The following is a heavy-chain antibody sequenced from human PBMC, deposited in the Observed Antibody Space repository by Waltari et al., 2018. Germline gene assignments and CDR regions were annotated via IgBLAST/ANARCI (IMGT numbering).Heavy chain of an antibody. D-gene: IGHD3-22*01. V-gene: IGHV1-69*13. CDR3: ARDVADYYDSSGYRN. CDR2: IIPIFGTA. J-gene: IGHJ4*02. CDR1: GGTFSSYA. Sequence: VQLVQSGAEVKKPGATVKISCKASGGTFSSYAISWVRQAPGQGLEWMGGIIPIFGTANYAQKFQGRVTITADESTSTAYMELSSLRSEDTAVYYCARDVADYYDSSGYRNWGQGTLVTVSS.